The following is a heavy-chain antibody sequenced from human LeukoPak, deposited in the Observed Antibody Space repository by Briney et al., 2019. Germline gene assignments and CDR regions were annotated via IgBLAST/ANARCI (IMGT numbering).Heavy chain of an antibody. Sequence: SETLSLTCTVSGGSISSSSYYWGWIRQPPGKGLEWIGSIYYSGSTYYNPSLKSRVTISVDTSKNQFSLKLSSVTAADTAVYYCTQGAGWLIDYWGQGALVTVSS. D-gene: IGHD3-16*01. V-gene: IGHV4-39*07. CDR2: IYYSGST. J-gene: IGHJ4*02. CDR1: GGSISSSSYY. CDR3: TQGAGWLIDY.